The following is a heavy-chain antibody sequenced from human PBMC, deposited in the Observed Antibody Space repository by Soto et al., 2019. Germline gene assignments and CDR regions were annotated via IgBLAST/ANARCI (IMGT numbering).Heavy chain of an antibody. V-gene: IGHV4-31*03. CDR2: IYYSGST. CDR3: ARAYMAVAGAGFDF. J-gene: IGHJ4*02. CDR1: GGTISSGGYY. Sequence: PSETLSLTCTVSGGTISSGGYYWSWIRQHPGKGLEWIGYIYYSGSTYYNPSLKSRVTISVDTSKNQFSLKLSSATAADTAVYYCARAYMAVAGAGFDFWGQGTLVTVSS. D-gene: IGHD6-19*01.